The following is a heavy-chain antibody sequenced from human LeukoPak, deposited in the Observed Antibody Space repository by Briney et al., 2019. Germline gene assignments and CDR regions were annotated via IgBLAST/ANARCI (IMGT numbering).Heavy chain of an antibody. CDR1: GITFSNYF. Sequence: GGSLRLSCSASGITFSNYFMHWVRQAPEKGLEYVSTISTDGGYTYYADSVKGRFTISRDNSKNTLYLQMSSLRTEDAAVFYCVKDLSGTYSFDYWGQGTLVTVSS. V-gene: IGHV3-64D*06. CDR3: VKDLSGTYSFDY. CDR2: ISTDGGYT. J-gene: IGHJ4*02. D-gene: IGHD1-26*01.